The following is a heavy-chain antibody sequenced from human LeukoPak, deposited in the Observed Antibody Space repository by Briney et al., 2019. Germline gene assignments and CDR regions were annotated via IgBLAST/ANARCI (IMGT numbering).Heavy chain of an antibody. CDR1: GFTFSSYA. D-gene: IGHD3-22*01. V-gene: IGHV3-23*01. Sequence: GGSLRLSCAASGFTFSSYAMGWGRQAPGKGLEWVSAISGSGGSTYYADSVKGQFTISSDNSKNTLYLQTNSLRAEDTAVYYCARTAYYYDSSGLYDYWGQGTLVTVSS. CDR2: ISGSGGST. CDR3: ARTAYYYDSSGLYDY. J-gene: IGHJ4*02.